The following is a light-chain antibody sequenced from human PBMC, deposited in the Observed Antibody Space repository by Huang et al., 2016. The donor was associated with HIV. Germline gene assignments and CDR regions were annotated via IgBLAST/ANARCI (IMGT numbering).Light chain of an antibody. V-gene: IGKV4-1*01. J-gene: IGKJ1*01. Sequence: DIILTQSPDSLAVSLGERASLSCRSSQSVYSTSTSKDYMAWFQQKPGQPPKLLLFLAFTREAGVPDRFSGSGSGTHFTLTIANLEAEDAAIYYCQQYYSSPQTFGQGTRVEVK. CDR1: QSVYSTSTSKDY. CDR2: LAF. CDR3: QQYYSSPQT.